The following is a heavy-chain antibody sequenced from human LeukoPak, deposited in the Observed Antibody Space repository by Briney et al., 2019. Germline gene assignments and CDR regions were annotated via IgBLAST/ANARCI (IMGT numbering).Heavy chain of an antibody. D-gene: IGHD3-3*01. CDR3: ARDDFWSGYRAFDI. J-gene: IGHJ3*02. Sequence: PSETLSLTCTVSGGSISSYYWSWIRQPTGKGLEWIGRIYTSGSTNYNPSLKSRVTMSVDTSKNQFSLKPSSVTAADTAVYYCARDDFWSGYRAFDIWGQGTMVTVSS. CDR1: GGSISSYY. CDR2: IYTSGST. V-gene: IGHV4-4*07.